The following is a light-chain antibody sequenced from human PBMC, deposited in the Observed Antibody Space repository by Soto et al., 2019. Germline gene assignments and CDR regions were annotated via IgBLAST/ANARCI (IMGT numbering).Light chain of an antibody. CDR3: CSYAGSYTFV. J-gene: IGLJ2*01. V-gene: IGLV1-40*01. CDR2: ENT. Sequence: QSVLTQPPSVSGAPGQNIIISCTGSSSNIGAGSAVHWYQQLPGTAPKLLINENTNRPSGVPDRFSGFKSGTSASLAITGLQAEDEADYYCCSYAGSYTFVFGGGTKLTVL. CDR1: SSNIGAGSA.